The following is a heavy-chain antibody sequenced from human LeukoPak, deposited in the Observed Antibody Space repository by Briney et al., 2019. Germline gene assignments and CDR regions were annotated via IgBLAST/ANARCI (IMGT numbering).Heavy chain of an antibody. CDR3: AKQPYNYYYLDV. D-gene: IGHD1-14*01. V-gene: IGHV3-23*01. CDR2: IVGDSSKT. J-gene: IGHJ6*03. CDR1: GLTSHDYA. Sequence: GGSLRLSCAISGLTSHDYAMTWVRQAPGKGLEWVSTIVGDSSKTYYAASVRGRFTISRDNSNYVLFLHMNSLRAKDTAIYYCAKQPYNYYYLDVWGKGTTVTISS.